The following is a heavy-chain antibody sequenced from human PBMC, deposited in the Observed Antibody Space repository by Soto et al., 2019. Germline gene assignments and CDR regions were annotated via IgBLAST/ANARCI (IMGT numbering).Heavy chain of an antibody. D-gene: IGHD2-15*01. CDR3: ALHCSGGSCYPRVFDY. CDR1: GFTFSSYS. Sequence: GGSLRLSCAASGFTFSSYSMNWVRQAPGKGLEWVSSISSSSSYIYYADSVKGRFTISRDNAKNSLYLQMNSLRAEDTAVYYCALHCSGGSCYPRVFDYWGQGTLVTVSS. J-gene: IGHJ4*02. V-gene: IGHV3-21*01. CDR2: ISSSSSYI.